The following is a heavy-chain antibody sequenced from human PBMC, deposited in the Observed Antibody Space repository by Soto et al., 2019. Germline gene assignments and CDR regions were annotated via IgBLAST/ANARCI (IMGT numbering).Heavy chain of an antibody. J-gene: IGHJ5*02. CDR2: INPSGGST. Sequence: QVQLVQSGVEVKKPGASVKVSCKASGYTFTDYRMIWVRQAPGQGLEWMGIINPSGGSTNYAPNCQGRVTLTRDSFTSTLYMELSNLRSEDTAVYYCARPAGRLANWFDPWGQGTLVTVSS. CDR1: GYTFTDYR. CDR3: ARPAGRLANWFDP. V-gene: IGHV1-46*01. D-gene: IGHD6-6*01.